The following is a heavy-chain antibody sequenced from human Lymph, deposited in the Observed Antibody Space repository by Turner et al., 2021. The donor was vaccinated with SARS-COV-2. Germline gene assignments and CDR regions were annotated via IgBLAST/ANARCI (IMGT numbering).Heavy chain of an antibody. Sequence: QLQLQESGPGLVKPSETLSLTCTVSGGSISSSSYYWGWIRQPPGKGLEWIGNIYYSGSTYYNPSLKSRVTISVDTSKNQFSLKLSSVTAADTAVYYCARLVRRAEYYFDYWGQGTLDTVSS. CDR2: IYYSGST. V-gene: IGHV4-39*01. CDR1: GGSISSSSYY. CDR3: ARLVRRAEYYFDY. J-gene: IGHJ4*02. D-gene: IGHD3-10*01.